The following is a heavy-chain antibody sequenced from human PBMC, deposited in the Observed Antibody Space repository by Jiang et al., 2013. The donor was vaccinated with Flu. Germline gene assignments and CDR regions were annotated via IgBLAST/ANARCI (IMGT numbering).Heavy chain of an antibody. Sequence: PGESLKISCKGSGYSFTSYWIGWVRQMPGKGLEWMGIIYPGDSDTRYSPSFQGQVTISADKSISTAYLQWSSLKASDTAMYYCARLIAVAGMGGWFDPWGQGTLVTVSS. D-gene: IGHD6-19*01. J-gene: IGHJ5*02. CDR3: ARLIAVAGMGGWFDP. CDR2: IYPGDSDT. V-gene: IGHV5-51*01. CDR1: GYSFTSYW.